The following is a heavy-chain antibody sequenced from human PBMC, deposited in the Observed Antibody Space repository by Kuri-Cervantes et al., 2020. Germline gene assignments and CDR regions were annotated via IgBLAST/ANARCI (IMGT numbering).Heavy chain of an antibody. V-gene: IGHV4-34*01. Sequence: SETLSLTCAVYGGSFSGYDWSWIRQPPGKGLEWTGNIYHTGTTYYNPSLKSRVTISVDTPKNQFSLKLSSVTAADTAFYYCASAYSGRYFDYWGQGVPVTVSS. CDR3: ASAYSGRYFDY. CDR2: IYHTGTT. J-gene: IGHJ4*02. CDR1: GGSFSGYD. D-gene: IGHD5-12*01.